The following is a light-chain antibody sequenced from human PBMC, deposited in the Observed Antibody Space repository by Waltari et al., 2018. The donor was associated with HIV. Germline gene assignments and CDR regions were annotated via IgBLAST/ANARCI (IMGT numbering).Light chain of an antibody. CDR2: GAS. CDR3: QQYLDWPPWT. V-gene: IGKV3D-15*01. Sequence: EIVMTQSPATLSVSAGERATLSCSASQNIGGNLAWYQQRHGQPPRLLVYGASSREPGIPARFSGRGSGTECTLTISSLESDDSAVYYCQQYLDWPPWTFGQGTKV. CDR1: QNIGGN. J-gene: IGKJ1*01.